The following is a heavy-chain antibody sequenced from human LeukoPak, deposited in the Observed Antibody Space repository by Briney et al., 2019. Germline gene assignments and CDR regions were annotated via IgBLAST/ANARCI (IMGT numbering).Heavy chain of an antibody. CDR1: GFMFNTYG. CDR3: ARVAPDAFDI. D-gene: IGHD5-12*01. J-gene: IGHJ3*02. CDR2: IHYDESQE. V-gene: IGHV3-30*02. Sequence: GGSLRLSCAASGFMFNTYGMHWVRQAPGEGLEWVAFIHYDESQEHYADSVKGRFTISRDNSKNSLYLQMNSLRAEDTAVYYCARVAPDAFDIWGQGTMVTVSS.